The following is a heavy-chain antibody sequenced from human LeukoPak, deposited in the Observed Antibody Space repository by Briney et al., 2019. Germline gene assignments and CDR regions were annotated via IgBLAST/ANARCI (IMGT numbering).Heavy chain of an antibody. Sequence: AAVKVSCKASVYTFISYQMHWVRQAPGQGLEWMGIINPTGGSTSHAQKFQGRVTMTRDTSTSTDYMELSRLRSEDTAVYYCARKGSSSCFDYWGQGTLVTVSS. CDR1: VYTFISYQ. D-gene: IGHD6-6*01. CDR2: INPTGGST. J-gene: IGHJ4*02. CDR3: ARKGSSSCFDY. V-gene: IGHV1-46*01.